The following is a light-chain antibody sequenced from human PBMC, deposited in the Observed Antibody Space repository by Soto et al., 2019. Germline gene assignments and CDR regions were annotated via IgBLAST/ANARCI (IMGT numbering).Light chain of an antibody. CDR2: ASS. J-gene: IGKJ2*01. V-gene: IGKV1-39*01. CDR3: QQSYSTPT. Sequence: DIQMTQSPSSLSASVGDRVTITCRTSQSVSIYVNWYQQKPGKAPILLIYASSSLQSGVPSRFSGSGSRTDFTFTISSLEPEAFATYYCQQSYSTPTFGQGTKVDMK. CDR1: QSVSIY.